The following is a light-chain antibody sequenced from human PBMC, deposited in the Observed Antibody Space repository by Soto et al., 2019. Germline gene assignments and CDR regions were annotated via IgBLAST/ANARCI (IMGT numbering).Light chain of an antibody. CDR2: EVT. V-gene: IGLV2-14*01. Sequence: QAVLTQPASVSGSPGQSITISCTGTSSDIGSSNYVSWHQQHPGNAPKLIIYEVTNRPSGVSNRFSGSKSGNTASLTISGLQAEDEADYYCSSYTISRTLYVFGSGTKLTVL. CDR3: SSYTISRTLYV. CDR1: SSDIGSSNY. J-gene: IGLJ1*01.